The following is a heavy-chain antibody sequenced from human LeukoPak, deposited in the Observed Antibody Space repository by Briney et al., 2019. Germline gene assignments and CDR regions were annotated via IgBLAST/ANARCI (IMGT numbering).Heavy chain of an antibody. CDR3: ARESFKSVTATPSFDY. CDR2: INPNSGGT. CDR1: GYTFTGYY. Sequence: ASVKVSCKASGYTFTGYYMHWVRQAPGQGLEWMGWINPNSGGTNYAQKFQGRVTMTRNTSISTAYMELSSLRSEDTAVYYCARESFKSVTATPSFDYWGQGTLVTVSS. J-gene: IGHJ4*02. D-gene: IGHD2-21*02. V-gene: IGHV1-2*02.